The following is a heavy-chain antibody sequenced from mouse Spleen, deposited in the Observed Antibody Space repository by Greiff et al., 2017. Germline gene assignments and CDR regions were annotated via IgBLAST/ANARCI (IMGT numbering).Heavy chain of an antibody. D-gene: IGHD4-1*01. CDR1: GYAFSSYW. CDR3: AREANWDEGDFDY. V-gene: IGHV1-80*01. J-gene: IGHJ2*01. Sequence: QVQLQQSGAELVKPGASVKISCKASGYAFSSYWMNWVKQRPGKGLEWIGQIYPGDGDTNYNGKFKGKATLTADKSSSTAYMQLSSLTSEDSAVYFCAREANWDEGDFDYWGQGTTLTVSS. CDR2: IYPGDGDT.